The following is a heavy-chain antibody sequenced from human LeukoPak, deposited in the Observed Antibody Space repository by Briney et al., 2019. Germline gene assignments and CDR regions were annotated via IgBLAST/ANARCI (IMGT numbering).Heavy chain of an antibody. CDR2: ISSSSSYI. D-gene: IGHD5-18*01. Sequence: PGGSLRLSCAASGFTFSSYSMNWVRQAPGKGLEWVSSISSSSSYIYYADSVKGRFTISRDNAKNSLYLQINSLRVEDTAVYYCATYRQVLLPFESWGQGTLVTVSS. CDR1: GFTFSSYS. V-gene: IGHV3-21*01. J-gene: IGHJ4*02. CDR3: ATYRQVLLPFES.